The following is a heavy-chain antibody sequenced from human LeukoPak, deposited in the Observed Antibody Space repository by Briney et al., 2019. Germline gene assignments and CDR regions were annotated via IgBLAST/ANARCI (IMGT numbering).Heavy chain of an antibody. D-gene: IGHD5-18*01. V-gene: IGHV4-4*02. CDR3: ASSGYSYGYDAFDI. Sequence: SGTLSLTCAVSGGSISSSNWWSWVRQPPGQGLEWIGEIYHSGSTNYNPSLKSRVTISVDKSKNQFSLKLSSVTAADTAVYYCASSGYSYGYDAFDIWGQGTMVTVSS. J-gene: IGHJ3*02. CDR2: IYHSGST. CDR1: GGSISSSNW.